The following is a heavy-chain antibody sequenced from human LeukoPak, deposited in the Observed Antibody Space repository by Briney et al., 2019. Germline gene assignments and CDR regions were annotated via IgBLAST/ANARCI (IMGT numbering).Heavy chain of an antibody. D-gene: IGHD6-19*01. Sequence: GGSLRLSCAASGFTFSSYEMNWVRQAPGKGLEWVAVIWYDGSKKKYADSVRGRFTISRDNSKNTLNLQMNSLRAEDTAVYYCTTLATTASEPGCWGQGTLVTVSS. CDR2: IWYDGSKK. CDR3: TTLATTASEPGC. V-gene: IGHV3-33*08. J-gene: IGHJ4*02. CDR1: GFTFSSYE.